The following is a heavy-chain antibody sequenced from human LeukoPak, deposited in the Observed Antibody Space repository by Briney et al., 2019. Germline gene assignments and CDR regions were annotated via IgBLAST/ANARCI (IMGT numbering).Heavy chain of an antibody. D-gene: IGHD1-26*01. CDR1: GFTFSSFW. J-gene: IGHJ4*02. Sequence: GGSLRLSCAASGFTFSSFWMIWVRQAPGKGLEWVANIKGDGSEKYYVDSVKGRFTISRYNPKNSLYLQMNNLRADDTAVYYCTRDTDGSLVYWGQGILVTVAS. V-gene: IGHV3-7*01. CDR2: IKGDGSEK. CDR3: TRDTDGSLVY.